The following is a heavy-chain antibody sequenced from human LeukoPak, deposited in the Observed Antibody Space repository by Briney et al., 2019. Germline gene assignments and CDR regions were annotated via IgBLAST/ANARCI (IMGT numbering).Heavy chain of an antibody. D-gene: IGHD2-15*01. CDR1: GYIFTDYY. V-gene: IGHV1/OR15-1*02. CDR3: ARDRKDTDFDY. Sequence: ASVKVSCKASGYIFTDYYMHWVRQAPGQELGWMGRINPNSGGTNYAQKFQGRVTMTRDTSISTAYTELSSLRSDDTAVYYCARDRKDTDFDYWGQGTLVTVSS. J-gene: IGHJ4*02. CDR2: INPNSGGT.